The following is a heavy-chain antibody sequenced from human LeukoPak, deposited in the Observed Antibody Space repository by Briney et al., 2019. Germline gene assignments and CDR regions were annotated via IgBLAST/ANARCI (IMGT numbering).Heavy chain of an antibody. CDR2: ISGSGGKT. CDR3: AKGRKWELPFDY. V-gene: IGHV3-23*01. Sequence: GGSLRLSCAASGFTFSSYAMSWVRQAPGKGLEWVSAISGSGGKTYYADSVKGRFTISRDNSKNTLYLQLNSLRAEGTAVYYCAKGRKWELPFDYWGQGTLATVSS. J-gene: IGHJ4*02. D-gene: IGHD1-26*01. CDR1: GFTFSSYA.